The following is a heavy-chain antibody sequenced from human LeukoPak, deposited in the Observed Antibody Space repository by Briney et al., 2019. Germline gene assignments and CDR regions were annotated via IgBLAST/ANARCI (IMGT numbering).Heavy chain of an antibody. CDR3: AHARASGYSYGFDY. D-gene: IGHD5-18*01. CDR1: GFTFSSYG. Sequence: GGSLRLSCAASGFTFSSYGMHWVRQAPGKGLEWVAFIRYDGSNKYYADSVKGRFTISRDNSKNTLFLQMNSLRAEDTAVYYCAHARASGYSYGFDYWGQGTLVTVSS. J-gene: IGHJ4*02. CDR2: IRYDGSNK. V-gene: IGHV3-30*02.